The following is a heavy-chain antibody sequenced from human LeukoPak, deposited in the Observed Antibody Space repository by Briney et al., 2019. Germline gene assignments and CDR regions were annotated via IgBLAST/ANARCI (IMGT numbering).Heavy chain of an antibody. D-gene: IGHD3-10*01. V-gene: IGHV3-33*01. CDR3: AREANRWGVIIDYYMDV. CDR2: IWYDGSNK. Sequence: GGSLRLSCAASGFTFSSYGMHWVRQAPGKGLEWVAVIWYDGSNKYYADSVKGRFTISRDNSKNTLYLQMNSLRAEDTAVYYCAREANRWGVIIDYYMDVWGKGTTVTVSS. CDR1: GFTFSSYG. J-gene: IGHJ6*03.